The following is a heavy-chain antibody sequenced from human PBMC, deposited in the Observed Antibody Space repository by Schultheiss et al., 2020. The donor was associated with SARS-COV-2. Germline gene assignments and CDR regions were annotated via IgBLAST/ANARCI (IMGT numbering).Heavy chain of an antibody. D-gene: IGHD6-19*01. CDR1: GFTFSDYY. J-gene: IGHJ4*02. V-gene: IGHV3-30*03. Sequence: GGSLRLSCAASGFTFSDYYMSWIRQAPGKGLEWVAVISYDGSNKYYADSVKGRFTISRDNAKNSLYLQMNSLRAEDTAVYYCARGLGAVAGYFDYWGQGTLVTVSS. CDR3: ARGLGAVAGYFDY. CDR2: ISYDGSNK.